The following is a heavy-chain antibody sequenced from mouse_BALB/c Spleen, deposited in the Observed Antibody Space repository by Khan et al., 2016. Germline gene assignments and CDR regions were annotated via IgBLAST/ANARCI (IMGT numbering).Heavy chain of an antibody. V-gene: IGHV1-7*01. Sequence: QVQLQQSGAELAKPGASVKMSCKASGYTFTSYWMHWVKQRPGQGLEWIGYINPSTGYTEYNQKFKDKATLTADKSSSTAYMQLSSLTSEDSAVYYCATSCYYGSSYYAMDYWGQGTSVTVSS. CDR3: ATSCYYGSSYYAMDY. CDR1: GYTFTSYW. CDR2: INPSTGYT. J-gene: IGHJ4*01. D-gene: IGHD1-1*01.